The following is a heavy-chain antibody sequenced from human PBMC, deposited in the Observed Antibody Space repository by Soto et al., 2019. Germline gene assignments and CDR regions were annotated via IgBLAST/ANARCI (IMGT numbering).Heavy chain of an antibody. CDR2: VKSKTDGGTT. D-gene: IGHD3-22*01. CDR1: GFTFSNAW. Sequence: EVHLVESGGGLVKPGGSLRLSCAASGFTFSNAWINWVRQPPGKGLEWVGRVKSKTDGGTTDFAATVKGRFAISRDDSKNMVYLEMNSLKPEDTAIYYCTTDSYITSIIVRFDYWGHGTLVTVSS. V-gene: IGHV3-15*07. CDR3: TTDSYITSIIVRFDY. J-gene: IGHJ4*01.